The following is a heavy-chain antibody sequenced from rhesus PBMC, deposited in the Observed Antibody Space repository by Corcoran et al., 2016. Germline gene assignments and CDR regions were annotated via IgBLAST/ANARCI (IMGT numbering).Heavy chain of an antibody. V-gene: IGHV4-65*01. D-gene: IGHD3-28*01. CDR2: ISGSSGST. J-gene: IGHJ4*01. CDR1: GGSISSSNW. CDR3: AGGYDSGYYIFDY. Sequence: QVQLQESGPGLVKPSETLSLTCAVSGGSISSSNWWSWIRQPPGKGLEWIGYISGSSGSTYYNTSRKSRVTISTDTSKNQFSMKLSSVTAADTAVYYCAGGYDSGYYIFDYWGQGVLVTVSS.